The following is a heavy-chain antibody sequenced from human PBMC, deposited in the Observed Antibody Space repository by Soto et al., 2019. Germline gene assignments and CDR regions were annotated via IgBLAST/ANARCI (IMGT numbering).Heavy chain of an antibody. J-gene: IGHJ5*02. CDR2: IYYSGST. CDR1: GGSISSYY. V-gene: IGHV4-59*01. D-gene: IGHD3-3*01. CDR3: ACSAWCGYFLFDL. Sequence: SETLSLTCTVSGGSISSYYWSWIRQPPGTGLEWIGYIYYSGSTNYNPSLKRRVTISVDTSKYQFSLKLSSVTAADTAVYYCACSAWCGYFLFDLWGQGTQVTVSS.